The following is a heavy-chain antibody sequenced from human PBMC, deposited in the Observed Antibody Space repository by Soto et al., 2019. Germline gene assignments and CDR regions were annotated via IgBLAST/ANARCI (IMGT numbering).Heavy chain of an antibody. J-gene: IGHJ3*02. CDR2: ISINGCVX. Sequence: GGSLRLSCSASGFTFSSSAMHWVRQAPGKGLYYVSAISINGCVXYXADTVQGKFXXXRXXXXXTLXLXXXXLRAGYTAVYYRXXDSRVATTMEDDASDIVGQETMVTIS. D-gene: IGHD5-12*01. CDR1: GFTFSSSA. CDR3: XXDSRVATTMEDDASDI. V-gene: IGHV3-64D*06.